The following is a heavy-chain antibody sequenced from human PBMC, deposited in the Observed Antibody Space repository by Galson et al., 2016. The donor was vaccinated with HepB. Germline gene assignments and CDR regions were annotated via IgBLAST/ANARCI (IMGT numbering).Heavy chain of an antibody. CDR2: ISSTSSYI. D-gene: IGHD6-13*01. J-gene: IGHJ5*02. CDR3: ARGATAGKPTRQHWFDP. CDR1: GFTFRNYF. V-gene: IGHV3-21*01. Sequence: SLRLSCAASGFTFRNYFMNWVRQAPGKGLEWVSSISSTSSYIYYTDSAKGRFTISRDNAENSLYLQMNSLRVEDTAVYFCARGATAGKPTRQHWFDPWGQGTLVTVSS.